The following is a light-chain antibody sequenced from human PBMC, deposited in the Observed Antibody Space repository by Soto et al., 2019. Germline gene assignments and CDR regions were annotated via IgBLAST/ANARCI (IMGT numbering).Light chain of an antibody. CDR2: DAS. CDR3: QQRTGWPPVYS. CDR1: QSVSNY. J-gene: IGKJ2*03. Sequence: EIVLTQSPATLSLAPGERATLSCRASQSVSNYLAWYQQKPGQAPRLLIYDASSRATGTPARFSGSGSGTDFTLTISSLEAEDFAVYYCQQRTGWPPVYSFGQGTKLEI. V-gene: IGKV3-11*01.